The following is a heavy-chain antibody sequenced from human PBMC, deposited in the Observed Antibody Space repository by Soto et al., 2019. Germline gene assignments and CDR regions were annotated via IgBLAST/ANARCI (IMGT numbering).Heavy chain of an antibody. V-gene: IGHV4-59*06. CDR2: IYYSGST. J-gene: IGHJ4*02. CDR3: ARVQKSTPPYTYFDY. D-gene: IGHD2-2*02. CDR1: GGSISSYY. Sequence: SETLSLTCTVSGGSISSYYWSWIRQHPGKGLEWIGYIYYSGSTYYNPSLKSRVTISVDTSKNQFSLKLSSVTAADTAVYYCARVQKSTPPYTYFDYWGQGTLVTVPS.